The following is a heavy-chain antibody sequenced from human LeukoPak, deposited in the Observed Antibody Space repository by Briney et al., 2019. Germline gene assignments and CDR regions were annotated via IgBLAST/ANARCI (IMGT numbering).Heavy chain of an antibody. CDR1: GFTFSSYG. CDR3: ARAHYGSGSYDNIPPYYYYYGMDV. Sequence: PGGSLRLSCAASGFTFSSYGMHWVRQAPGKGLEWVAVIWYDGSNKYYADSVKGRFTISRDNSKNTLYLQMNSLRAEDTAVYYCARAHYGSGSYDNIPPYYYYYGMDVWGQGTTVTVSS. D-gene: IGHD3-10*01. V-gene: IGHV3-33*01. CDR2: IWYDGSNK. J-gene: IGHJ6*02.